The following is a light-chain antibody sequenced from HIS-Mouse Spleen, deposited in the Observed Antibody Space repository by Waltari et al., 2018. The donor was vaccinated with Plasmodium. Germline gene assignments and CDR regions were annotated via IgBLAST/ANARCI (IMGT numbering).Light chain of an antibody. CDR2: KGS. V-gene: IGKV1-5*03. Sequence: DIKMTQSPSTLSASVGDRVTITCRASQSISSGLAWYQQKPGKAPKLLIYKGSSLESGVPSRLTGIGSGTEFTLTISSLQRDDFETYSCQQYNSYSWKFGQVTKVEI. J-gene: IGKJ1*01. CDR3: QQYNSYSWK. CDR1: QSISSG.